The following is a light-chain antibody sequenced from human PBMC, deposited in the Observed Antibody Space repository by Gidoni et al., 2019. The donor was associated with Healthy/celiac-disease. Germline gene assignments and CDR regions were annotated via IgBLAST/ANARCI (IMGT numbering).Light chain of an antibody. CDR2: WAS. V-gene: IGKV4-1*01. CDR3: QQYYSTPIT. J-gene: IGKJ5*01. CDR1: QSVLYTSNIRNR. Sequence: DIVMTQSPDSLAVSLCERATINCKSSQSVLYTSNIRNRIAWDQQKPGQPPRLLIYWASTRESGVPDRFSGSGSGTDFTLTISSLQAEDVAVYYCQQYYSTPITFXXXTRLETK.